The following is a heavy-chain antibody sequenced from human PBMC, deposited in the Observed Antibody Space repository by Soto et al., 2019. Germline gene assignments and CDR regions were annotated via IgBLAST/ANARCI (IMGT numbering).Heavy chain of an antibody. V-gene: IGHV4-34*01. CDR1: GGSFSGYF. J-gene: IGHJ4*02. CDR3: ARAYTYGDYIGYY. Sequence: SETLSLTCAVYGGSFSGYFWSWIRQPPGKGLEWIGEINHSGSTNYNPSLKSRVTISVDTSKNQFSLKLSSVTAADTAVYYCARAYTYGDYIGYYWGQGTLVTVSS. CDR2: INHSGST. D-gene: IGHD4-17*01.